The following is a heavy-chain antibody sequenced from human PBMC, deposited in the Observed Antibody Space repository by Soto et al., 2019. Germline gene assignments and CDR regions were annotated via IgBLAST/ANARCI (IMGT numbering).Heavy chain of an antibody. V-gene: IGHV1-3*01. CDR2: INAGNGNT. D-gene: IGHD3-3*01. CDR3: ARDITMGLRFLERHTYGMDV. J-gene: IGHJ6*02. CDR1: GYTFTSYA. Sequence: ASVKVSCKASGYTFTSYAMHWVRQAPGQRLEWMGWINAGNGNTKYSQKFQGRVTITRDTSASTAYMELSSLRSEDTAVYYCARDITMGLRFLERHTYGMDVWGQGTTVTLSS.